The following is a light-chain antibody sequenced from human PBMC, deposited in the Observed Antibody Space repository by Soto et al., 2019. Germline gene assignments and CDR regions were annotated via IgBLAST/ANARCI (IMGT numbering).Light chain of an antibody. Sequence: DVQMTQSPSTLSSSVGDRFTIAFLSSQPINSWLAWFQQKPGKAPKLLIYDASSLESGVPSRFSGSGSGTEFTLTISSLQPDDFATYYCQQYNSYSETFGQGTKVDI. J-gene: IGKJ1*01. CDR3: QQYNSYSET. CDR2: DAS. V-gene: IGKV1-5*01. CDR1: QPINSW.